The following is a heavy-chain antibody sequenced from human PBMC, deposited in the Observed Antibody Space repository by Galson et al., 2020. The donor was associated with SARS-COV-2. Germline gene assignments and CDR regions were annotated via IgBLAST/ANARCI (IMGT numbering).Heavy chain of an antibody. D-gene: IGHD1-1*01. J-gene: IGHJ4*02. V-gene: IGHV3-30*01. CDR2: ISYDGSNK. CDR1: GFTFSSYA. Sequence: GESLKISCAASGFTFSSYAMHWVRQAPGKGLEWVAVISYDGSNKYYADSVKGRFTISRDNSKNTLYLQMNSLRAEDTAVYYCARSSGYRHFDYWGQGTLVTVSS. CDR3: ARSSGYRHFDY.